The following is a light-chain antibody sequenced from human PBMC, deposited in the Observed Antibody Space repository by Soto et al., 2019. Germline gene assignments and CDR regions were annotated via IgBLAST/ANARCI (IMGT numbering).Light chain of an antibody. CDR1: QSVSSSSY. V-gene: IGKV3-20*01. CDR2: GAS. Sequence: EIVLTQSPGTLSLSPGERATLSCRASQSVSSSSYLAWSKQKPGQAPRLRIYGASSTAPGIPDRFMGSGSETDFTLTISRLEPEDFGVYYCRQYGSSPSFTFGQGTKHEIK. J-gene: IGKJ2*01. CDR3: RQYGSSPSFT.